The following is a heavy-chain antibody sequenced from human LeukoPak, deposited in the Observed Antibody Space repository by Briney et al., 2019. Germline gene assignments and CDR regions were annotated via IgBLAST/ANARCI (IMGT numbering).Heavy chain of an antibody. CDR1: GGSITNNNCY. D-gene: IGHD3-10*01. J-gene: IGHJ4*02. Sequence: SETLSLTCTVSGGSITNNNCYWGWVRQPPGKGLEWIGSIYYSGSTYYNPSLKSRVTISVDTSKNQFSLKLSSVTAADTAVYYCARTRYYYNSRSYGAPYYFDYWGQGTLVTVSS. CDR2: IYYSGST. V-gene: IGHV4-39*01. CDR3: ARTRYYYNSRSYGAPYYFDY.